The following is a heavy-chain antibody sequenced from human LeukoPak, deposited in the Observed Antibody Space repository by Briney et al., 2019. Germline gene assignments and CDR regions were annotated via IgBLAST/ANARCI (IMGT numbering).Heavy chain of an antibody. Sequence: GASVKVSCKASGRTFSSYAISWVRQAPGQGLEWMGGNIPIFGTANYAQKFKGRVTITADESTSTAYMELSSLTSEDTAVYYCAILVVPAAIGNYYGMDVWGKGTTVTVSS. V-gene: IGHV1-69*13. D-gene: IGHD2-2*01. CDR2: NIPIFGTA. CDR1: GRTFSSYA. CDR3: AILVVPAAIGNYYGMDV. J-gene: IGHJ6*04.